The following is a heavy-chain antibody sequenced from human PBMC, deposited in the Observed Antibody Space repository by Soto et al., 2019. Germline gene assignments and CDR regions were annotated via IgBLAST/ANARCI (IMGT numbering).Heavy chain of an antibody. J-gene: IGHJ5*02. CDR1: GGSISSGDYY. CDR2: VYYSGST. Sequence: QVQLQESGPGLVKPSQTLSLTCTVSGGSISSGDYYWSWIRQPPGKGLEWIGYVYYSGSTYYNPSLKSRVTISVDTSKNQFALKLSSVTAADTAVYDCARVYSNYPNWFDPWGQGTLVTVSS. D-gene: IGHD4-4*01. V-gene: IGHV4-30-4*01. CDR3: ARVYSNYPNWFDP.